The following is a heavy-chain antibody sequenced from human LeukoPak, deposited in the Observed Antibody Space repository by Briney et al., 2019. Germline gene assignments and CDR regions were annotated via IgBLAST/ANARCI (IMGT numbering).Heavy chain of an antibody. D-gene: IGHD3-9*01. J-gene: IGHJ5*01. CDR3: ARDLFRYSNNFDS. Sequence: GGSLRLSCAASGFAFGDYYMTWIRQSPGKGLEWISYISAGSTNTYYADSVRGRFIISRDNGAKTLSLQMNSLRVEDTAIYFCARDLFRYSNNFDSWGQGTLVTVSS. CDR1: GFAFGDYY. V-gene: IGHV3-11*01. CDR2: ISAGSTNT.